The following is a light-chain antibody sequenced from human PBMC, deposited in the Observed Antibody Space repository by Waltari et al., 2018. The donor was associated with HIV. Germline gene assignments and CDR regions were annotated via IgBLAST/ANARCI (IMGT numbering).Light chain of an antibody. CDR2: DAS. CDR1: QSVGDY. CDR3: QQHSTWPLIT. J-gene: IGKJ3*01. V-gene: IGKV3-11*01. Sequence: EIVFTQSPATLSLSPGERATLSCRASQSVGDYLAWYQHKPGQSPRLLIYDASKGSSGIPARFGGSGSGTDFTLTISSLDPEDFAVYYCQQHSTWPLITFGPGTTVDVK.